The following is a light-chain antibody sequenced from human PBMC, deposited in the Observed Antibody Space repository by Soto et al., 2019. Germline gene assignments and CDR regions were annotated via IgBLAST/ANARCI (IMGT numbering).Light chain of an antibody. J-gene: IGKJ1*01. V-gene: IGKV3-20*01. CDR2: AAS. CDR1: QSVGSNF. Sequence: IVLTQSPGTLSLSPGERATLSCRASQSVGSNFLAWYQQKRGQAPRILIYAASNRASGLPDRFSGSGSGSDFTLTLSRLEHEDFAVYYCQQYGSPPWAFGQGTRVEI. CDR3: QQYGSPPWA.